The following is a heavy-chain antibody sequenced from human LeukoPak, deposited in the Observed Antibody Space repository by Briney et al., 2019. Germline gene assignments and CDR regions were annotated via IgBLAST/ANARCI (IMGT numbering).Heavy chain of an antibody. CDR1: GFTFSTYE. J-gene: IGHJ4*02. V-gene: IGHV3-48*03. CDR2: ISSSGTTI. Sequence: GGSLRLSCVASGFTFSTYEMNWVRQAPGKGLEWVSYISSSGTTIHYADSVKGRFTISRDNAKNSVYLQMNSLRAEDTAVYYCARVSGSYGGAVDYRGQGTLVTVSS. D-gene: IGHD1-26*01. CDR3: ARVSGSYGGAVDY.